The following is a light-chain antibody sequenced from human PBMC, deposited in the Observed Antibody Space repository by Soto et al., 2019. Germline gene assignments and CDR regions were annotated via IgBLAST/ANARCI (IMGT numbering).Light chain of an antibody. CDR1: QTIDHH. J-gene: IGKJ1*01. CDR2: AAS. V-gene: IGKV1-39*01. Sequence: DIQMTQSPSSLSASVGDRVTITCRASQTIDHHLNWYQHKPGRAPKLLMDAASRMQSGVPSRFSGSGTGTEFTLIINSLQPEDFATYYCQQSYSTTWTFGQGTRVEVK. CDR3: QQSYSTTWT.